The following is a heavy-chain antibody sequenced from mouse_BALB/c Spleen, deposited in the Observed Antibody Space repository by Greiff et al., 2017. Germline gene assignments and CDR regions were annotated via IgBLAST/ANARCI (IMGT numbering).Heavy chain of an antibody. J-gene: IGHJ4*01. D-gene: IGHD2-3*01. CDR3: ARDGYYDYAMEY. Sequence: EVKLVESGPGLVKPSQSLSLTCTVTGYSITSDYAWNWIRQFPGNKLEWMGYISYSGSTSYNPSLKSRISITRDTSKNQFFLQLNSVTTEDTATYYCARDGYYDYAMEYWSQGTSDTVSS. CDR2: ISYSGST. V-gene: IGHV3-2*02. CDR1: GYSITSDYA.